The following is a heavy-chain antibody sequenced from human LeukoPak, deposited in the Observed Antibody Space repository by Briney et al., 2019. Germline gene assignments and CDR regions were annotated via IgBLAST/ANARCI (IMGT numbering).Heavy chain of an antibody. CDR1: GFTVSSKY. CDR3: ARGTSGGATLDY. D-gene: IGHD2-8*01. V-gene: IGHV3-53*01. J-gene: IGHJ4*02. CDR2: IYSGGST. Sequence: TGGSLRLSCAASGFTVSSKYMSWVRQAPGKGLEWVSVIYSGGSTNYGDSVKGRFTISRDSSKNTLYLQMNSLRVEDTGVYYCARGTSGGATLDYWGQGTLVTVSS.